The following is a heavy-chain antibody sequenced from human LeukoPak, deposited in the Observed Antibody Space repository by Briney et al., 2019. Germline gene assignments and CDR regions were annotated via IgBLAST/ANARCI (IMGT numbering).Heavy chain of an antibody. CDR2: IIPILGIA. CDR1: GYTFTGYY. J-gene: IGHJ5*02. V-gene: IGHV1-69*04. D-gene: IGHD1-14*01. Sequence: SVKVSCKASGYTFTGYYMHWVRQAPGQGLEWMGRIIPILGIANYAQKFQGRVTITADKSTSTAYMELSSLRSEDTAVYYCARDGDRGWFDPWGQGTLVTVSS. CDR3: ARDGDRGWFDP.